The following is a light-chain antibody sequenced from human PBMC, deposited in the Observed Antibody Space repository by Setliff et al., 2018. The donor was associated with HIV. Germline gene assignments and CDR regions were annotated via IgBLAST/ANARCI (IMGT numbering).Light chain of an antibody. V-gene: IGLV2-14*03. CDR1: SSDVGTYNF. CDR2: DVN. Sequence: QSVLTQPASVSGSPGQSITISCTGTSSDVGTYNFVSWYQQHPGKAPKLIIYDVNYRPSGVSNRFSGSKSGSTASLTISGLQAEDEADYYCSSYTSSTPLYVFGTGTKSPS. CDR3: SSYTSSTPLYV. J-gene: IGLJ1*01.